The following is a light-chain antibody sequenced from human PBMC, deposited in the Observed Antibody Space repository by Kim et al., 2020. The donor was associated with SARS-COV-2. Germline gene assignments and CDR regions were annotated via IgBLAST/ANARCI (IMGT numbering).Light chain of an antibody. CDR2: SNG. CDR1: QPKGGKKF. V-gene: IGLV1-47*01. CDR3: ATWDDSLNGVI. Sequence: GEQATRTGSDGQPKGGKKFEYWVQQFPGKAPKILVYSNGQLPSGVPDRFSASKSGTSAFLAISGLRSEDEADYFCATWDDSLNGVIIGGGTQLTVL. J-gene: IGLJ2*01.